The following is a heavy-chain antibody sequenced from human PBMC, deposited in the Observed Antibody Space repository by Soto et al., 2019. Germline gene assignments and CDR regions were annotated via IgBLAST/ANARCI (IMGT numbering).Heavy chain of an antibody. D-gene: IGHD2-15*01. Sequence: EVQLVESGGGLVQPGGSLRLSCAASGFTFSNYWMYWVRQAPGKGLEWVSRINSDGSVSSHADSVRGRLTISRDNVKNTLYLHMDSLRAEDTAVYFCARGDCVGGTCYSLAGSFYDYMDVWGKGTTVTVFS. V-gene: IGHV3-74*02. CDR1: GFTFSNYW. CDR2: INSDGSVS. J-gene: IGHJ6*03. CDR3: ARGDCVGGTCYSLAGSFYDYMDV.